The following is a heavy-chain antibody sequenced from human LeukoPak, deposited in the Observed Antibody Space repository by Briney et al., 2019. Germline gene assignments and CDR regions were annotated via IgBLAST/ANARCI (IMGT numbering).Heavy chain of an antibody. V-gene: IGHV1-2*02. CDR2: INPNSGGT. D-gene: IGHD5-12*01. J-gene: IGHJ5*02. CDR1: GYTFTGYY. Sequence: ASVTVSCKASGYTFTGYYMHWVRQAPGQGLEWMGWINPNSGGTNYAQKFQGRVTMTRDTSISTAYMELSRLRSDDTAVYYCARALIVATNWFDPWGQGTLVTVSS. CDR3: ARALIVATNWFDP.